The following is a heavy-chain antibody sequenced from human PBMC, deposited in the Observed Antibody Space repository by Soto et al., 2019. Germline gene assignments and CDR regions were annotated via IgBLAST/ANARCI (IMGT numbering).Heavy chain of an antibody. V-gene: IGHV4-39*01. CDR1: GGSISSSYY. J-gene: IGHJ6*02. CDR2: IYYSGST. Sequence: ASETLSLTCTVSGGSISSSYYWGWIRQPPGKGLEWIGSIYYSGSTYYNPSLKSRVTISVDTSKNQFSLKLSSVTAADTAVYYCARASSTVYYYYGMDVWGQGTTVTVS. D-gene: IGHD4-17*01. CDR3: ARASSTVYYYYGMDV.